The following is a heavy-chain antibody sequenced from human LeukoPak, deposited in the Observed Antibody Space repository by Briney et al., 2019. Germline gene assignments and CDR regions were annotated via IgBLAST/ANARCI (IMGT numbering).Heavy chain of an antibody. D-gene: IGHD2-2*01. CDR2: IIPIFGTA. J-gene: IGHJ3*02. V-gene: IGHV1-69*13. CDR3: ARALGYCSSTSCYDAFDI. CDR1: GGTFSSYA. Sequence: GASVKVSCKASGGTFSSYAISWVRQAPGQGLEWMGGIIPIFGTATYAQKFQSRVTITADESTSTAYMELSSLRSEDTAVYYCARALGYCSSTSCYDAFDIWGQGTMVTVSS.